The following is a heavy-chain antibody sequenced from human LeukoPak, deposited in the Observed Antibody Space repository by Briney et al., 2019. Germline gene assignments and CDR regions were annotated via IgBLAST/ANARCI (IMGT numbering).Heavy chain of an antibody. CDR2: IQQDGSEK. CDR1: GFTFKGYW. Sequence: GGSLRLSCAASGFTFKGYWMSWVRQAPGKGLEWVANIQQDGSEKKYVDSVKGRFTISRDNAKNSLYLQMDSLRAEDTAVYYCVRLRYAYGKNFDCWGQGTLVTVSS. D-gene: IGHD3-10*01. CDR3: VRLRYAYGKNFDC. V-gene: IGHV3-7*01. J-gene: IGHJ4*02.